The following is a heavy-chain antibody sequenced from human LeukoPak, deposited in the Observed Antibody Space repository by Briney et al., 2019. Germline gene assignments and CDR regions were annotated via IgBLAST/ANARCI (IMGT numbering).Heavy chain of an antibody. CDR3: AKGLHGSGRDY. CDR1: GFTFSSYT. J-gene: IGHJ4*02. V-gene: IGHV3-23*01. CDR2: VSGSSGRA. D-gene: IGHD3-10*01. Sequence: GGSLRLSCAASGFTFSSYTMGWVRQAPGKGLEWVSAVSGSSGRAYYADSVKGRFTISRDNSKNTLYLQMNSLRAEDTAVYYCAKGLHGSGRDYWGQGTLVTVSS.